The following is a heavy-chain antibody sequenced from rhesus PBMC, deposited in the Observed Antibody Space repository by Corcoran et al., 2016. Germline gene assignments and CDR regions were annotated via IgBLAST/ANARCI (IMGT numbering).Heavy chain of an antibody. CDR1: GYTFTSYY. D-gene: IGHD3-3*01. Sequence: QVQLVQSGAEVTKPATSVKLSCKASGYTFTSYYINWVRQAPGQVREWMGWINPSNRNEGYDQKFQGRVIITRDTSTSTAYMELNSLISEDTAVYYCARGYFNFWTGYYFDVWGPGFLVTVSS. V-gene: IGHV1-200*01. CDR3: ARGYFNFWTGYYFDV. J-gene: IGHJ5-1*01. CDR2: INPSNRNE.